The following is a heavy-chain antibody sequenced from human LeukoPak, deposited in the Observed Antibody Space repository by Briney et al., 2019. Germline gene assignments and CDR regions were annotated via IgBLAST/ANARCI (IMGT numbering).Heavy chain of an antibody. V-gene: IGHV3-30*02. CDR1: GFTFSSYG. CDR3: AKDLVFVVVPAAMYSGNY. J-gene: IGHJ4*02. Sequence: GGSLRLSCAASGFTFSSYGMHWVRQAPGKGLEWVAFIRYDGSNKYYADSVEGRFTISRDNSKNTLYLQMNSLRAEDTAVYYCAKDLVFVVVPAAMYSGNYWGQGTLVTVSS. D-gene: IGHD2-2*01. CDR2: IRYDGSNK.